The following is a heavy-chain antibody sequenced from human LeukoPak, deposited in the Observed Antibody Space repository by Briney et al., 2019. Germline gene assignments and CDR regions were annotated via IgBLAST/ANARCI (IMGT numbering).Heavy chain of an antibody. D-gene: IGHD7-27*01. CDR2: IYYSGST. Sequence: SETLSLTCAVSGGSISSGGYSWSWIRQPPGKGLEWIGYIYYSGSTNYNPSLKSRVTISVDTSKNQFSLKLSSVTAADTAVYYCARGPTGDGRWDYFDYWGQGTLVTVSS. V-gene: IGHV4-61*08. CDR3: ARGPTGDGRWDYFDY. CDR1: GGSISSGGYS. J-gene: IGHJ4*02.